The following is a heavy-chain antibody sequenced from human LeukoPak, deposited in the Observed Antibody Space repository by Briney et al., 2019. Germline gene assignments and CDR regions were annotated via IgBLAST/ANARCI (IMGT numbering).Heavy chain of an antibody. D-gene: IGHD5-12*01. J-gene: IGHJ4*02. V-gene: IGHV1-69*13. Sequence: VASVKVSCKASGGTFSSYAISWVRQAPGQGLEWMGGIIPIFGTANYAQKFQGRVTITADESTSTAYMELSSLRSEDTAVYYCARGGSGYDHPPFDYWGQGTLVTVSS. CDR2: IIPIFGTA. CDR3: ARGGSGYDHPPFDY. CDR1: GGTFSSYA.